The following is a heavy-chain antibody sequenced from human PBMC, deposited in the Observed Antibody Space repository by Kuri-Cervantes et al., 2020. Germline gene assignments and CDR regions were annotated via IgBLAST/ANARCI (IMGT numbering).Heavy chain of an antibody. J-gene: IGHJ4*02. CDR1: GFTFSSYW. CDR2: IRYDGSNK. CDR3: AKDGILPYCGGDCSPEE. V-gene: IGHV3-30*02. Sequence: GESLKISCAASGFTFSSYWMSWVRQAPGKGLEWVAFIRYDGSNKYHADSVKGRFTISRDNSKNTLYLQMNSLRAEDTAVYYCAKDGILPYCGGDCSPEEWGQGTLVTVSS. D-gene: IGHD2-21*02.